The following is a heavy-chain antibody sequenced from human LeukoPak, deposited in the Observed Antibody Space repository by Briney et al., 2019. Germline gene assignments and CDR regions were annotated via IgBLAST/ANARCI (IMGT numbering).Heavy chain of an antibody. J-gene: IGHJ4*02. CDR3: AREGIAVAGSFDY. D-gene: IGHD6-19*01. CDR2: IIPIFGTA. Sequence: SVKVSCKASGGTFSSYAISWVRQAPGQGLEWMGGIIPIFGTANYAQKSQGRVTITADESTSTAYMELSSLRSEDTAVYYCAREGIAVAGSFDYWGQGTLVTVSS. V-gene: IGHV1-69*13. CDR1: GGTFSSYA.